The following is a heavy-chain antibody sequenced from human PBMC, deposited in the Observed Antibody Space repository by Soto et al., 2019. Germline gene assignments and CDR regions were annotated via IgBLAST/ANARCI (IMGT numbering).Heavy chain of an antibody. CDR3: ARVTIIGVDLNFYYCGMEV. Sequence: SETLSLTCTVSGGSVSSGSYYWSWIRQPQGKGLEWVGYIYYSGSNNYNPSLKSRVTISVDTSKNQFSLKLSSVTAAATAEYYCARVTIIGVDLNFYYCGMEVWGQGTTGTVPS. CDR2: IYYSGSN. CDR1: GGSVSSGSYY. J-gene: IGHJ6*02. V-gene: IGHV4-61*01. D-gene: IGHD3-3*01.